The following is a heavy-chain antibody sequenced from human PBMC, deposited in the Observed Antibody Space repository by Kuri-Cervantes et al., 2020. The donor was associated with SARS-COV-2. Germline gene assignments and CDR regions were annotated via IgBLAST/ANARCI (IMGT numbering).Heavy chain of an antibody. CDR2: ISVHNGNT. Sequence: ASVKVSCKASGYTFTSYGISWVRQAPGQGLEWMGWISVHNGNTNYAQKLQGRVTMTTDTSTSTAYMELRSLRSDDTAVYYCARGPSPYGPWDYWGQGTLVTVSS. CDR1: GYTFTSYG. J-gene: IGHJ4*02. V-gene: IGHV1-18*01. D-gene: IGHD4-17*01. CDR3: ARGPSPYGPWDY.